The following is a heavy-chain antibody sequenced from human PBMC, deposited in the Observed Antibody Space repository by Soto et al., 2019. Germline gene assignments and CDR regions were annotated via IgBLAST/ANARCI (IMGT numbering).Heavy chain of an antibody. CDR3: ATLPPRIVVTVLPIPS. D-gene: IGHD2-15*01. Sequence: ETLSLTCTVSGGSISSYYWSWIRQPPGKGLEWIGYMYNTGSTIYNPSLKSRVTISVDTSKNQFSLKLNSVTAADTAVYYCATLPPRIVVTVLPIPSWGQGTLVTVSS. V-gene: IGHV4-59*01. CDR2: MYNTGST. J-gene: IGHJ1*01. CDR1: GGSISSYY.